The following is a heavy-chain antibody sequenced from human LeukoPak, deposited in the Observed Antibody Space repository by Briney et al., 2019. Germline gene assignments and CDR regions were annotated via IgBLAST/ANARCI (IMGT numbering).Heavy chain of an antibody. J-gene: IGHJ6*03. Sequence: GGSLRLSCAASGFTFSSYAMSWVRQAPGKGLEWVSSISSSSSYIYYADSVKGRFTISRDNAKNSLYLQMNSLRAEDTAVYYCARTPAAMATYYYYMDVWGKGTTVTVSS. CDR2: ISSSSSYI. D-gene: IGHD5-18*01. CDR1: GFTFSSYA. CDR3: ARTPAAMATYYYYMDV. V-gene: IGHV3-21*01.